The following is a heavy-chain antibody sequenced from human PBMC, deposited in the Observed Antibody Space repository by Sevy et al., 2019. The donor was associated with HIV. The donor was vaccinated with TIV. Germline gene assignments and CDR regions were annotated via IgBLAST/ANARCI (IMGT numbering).Heavy chain of an antibody. D-gene: IGHD4-17*01. CDR1: GGSISSHY. V-gene: IGHV4-59*11. CDR3: ARDQRDYGDYKNYYYYYMDV. Sequence: SETLSLTCTVSGGSISSHYWSWIRQPPGKGLEWIGYIYYSGSTNYNPSLKSRVTISVDTSKNQFSLKLSSVTAADTAVYYCARDQRDYGDYKNYYYYYMDVWGKGTTVTVSS. CDR2: IYYSGST. J-gene: IGHJ6*03.